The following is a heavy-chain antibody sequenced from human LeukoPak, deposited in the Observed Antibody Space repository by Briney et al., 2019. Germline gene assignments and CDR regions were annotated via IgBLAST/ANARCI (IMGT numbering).Heavy chain of an antibody. Sequence: SVKVSCKASGGTFSSYAISWVRQAPGQGLEWMGRIIPIFGTANYAQKFQGRVTMTTDTSTSTAYMELRSLRSDDTAVYYCARDHTTPTGAFDIWGQGTMVTVSS. CDR3: ARDHTTPTGAFDI. CDR1: GGTFSSYA. CDR2: IIPIFGTA. V-gene: IGHV1-69*05. D-gene: IGHD3-9*01. J-gene: IGHJ3*02.